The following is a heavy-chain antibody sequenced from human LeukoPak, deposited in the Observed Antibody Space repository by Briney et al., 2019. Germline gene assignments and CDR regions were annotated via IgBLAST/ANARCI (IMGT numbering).Heavy chain of an antibody. CDR3: ARGPDYYDSSGGDY. CDR2: INHSGST. Sequence: SETLSLTCAVYGGSFSGYYWSWIRQPPGKGLEWIGEINHSGSTNYNPSLKSRVTISVDTSKNQFSLKLSSVTAADTAVHYCARGPDYYDSSGGDYWGQGTLVTVSS. V-gene: IGHV4-34*01. CDR1: GGSFSGYY. D-gene: IGHD3-22*01. J-gene: IGHJ4*02.